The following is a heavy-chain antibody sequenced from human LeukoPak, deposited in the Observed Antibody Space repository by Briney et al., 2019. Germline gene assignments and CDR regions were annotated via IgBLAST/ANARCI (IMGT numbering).Heavy chain of an antibody. CDR3: AKPMKVEMATASIDY. CDR1: GFSFRNYA. V-gene: IGHV3-64*02. CDR2: INTDGRIT. J-gene: IGHJ4*02. Sequence: GGSLRLSCVASGFSFRNYAIHWVRQAPGKGLEYVSVINTDGRITYYADSVKGRFTISRDNSKNTLYLQMNSLRAEDTAVYYCAKPMKVEMATASIDYWGQGTLVTVSS. D-gene: IGHD5-24*01.